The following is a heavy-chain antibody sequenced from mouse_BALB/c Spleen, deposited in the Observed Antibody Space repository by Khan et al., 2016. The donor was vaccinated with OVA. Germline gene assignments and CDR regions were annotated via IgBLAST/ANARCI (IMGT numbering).Heavy chain of an antibody. J-gene: IGHJ4*01. CDR1: GFTFSTYA. V-gene: IGHV5-9-1*01. CDR3: SRGKSTVVATPYYAMDY. CDR2: ISSSGSYT. D-gene: IGHD1-1*01. Sequence: EVELVESGGGLVKPGGSLKLSCAASGFTFSTYAMSWVRQTPEKRLEWVATISSSGSYTFYPDSVKGRFTISRDHAKNTLFLQMSILRSEDTAMYYCSRGKSTVVATPYYAMDYGGQGTSVTVSS.